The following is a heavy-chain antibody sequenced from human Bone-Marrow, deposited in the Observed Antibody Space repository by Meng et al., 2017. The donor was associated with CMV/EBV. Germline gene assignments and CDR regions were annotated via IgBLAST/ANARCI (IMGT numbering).Heavy chain of an antibody. V-gene: IGHV4-39*01. CDR2: IYYSGST. J-gene: IGHJ6*02. Sequence: SETLSLTCTVSGGSISSSSYYWGWIRQPPGKGLEWIGSIYYSGSTYYNPSLKSRVTISVDTSKNQFSLKLSSVTAADTAVYYCARDSRNFWSGYYSYYYGMDVWGQGTTVTVPS. CDR3: ARDSRNFWSGYYSYYYGMDV. CDR1: GGSISSSSYY. D-gene: IGHD3-3*01.